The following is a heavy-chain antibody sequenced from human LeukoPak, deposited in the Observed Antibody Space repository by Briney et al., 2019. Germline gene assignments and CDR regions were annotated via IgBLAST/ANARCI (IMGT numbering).Heavy chain of an antibody. V-gene: IGHV3-30-3*01. CDR1: GFTFSRYA. CDR3: ARDIRGYDFWSGYQPVYGMDV. J-gene: IGHJ6*02. D-gene: IGHD3-3*01. Sequence: GGSLRLSCATSGFTFSRYAMHWVRQAPGKGLEWVALISYDANIGSNKYYADSVKGRFTISRDNSKNTLYLQVNSLRAEDTAVYCCARDIRGYDFWSGYQPVYGMDVWGQGTTVTVSS. CDR2: ISYDANIGSNK.